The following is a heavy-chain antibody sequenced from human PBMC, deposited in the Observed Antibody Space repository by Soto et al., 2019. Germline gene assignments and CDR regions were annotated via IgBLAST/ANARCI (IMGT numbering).Heavy chain of an antibody. V-gene: IGHV4-4*02. D-gene: IGHD6-13*01. CDR2: IYHSGST. CDR1: GGSISSSNW. CDR3: ARTIAAAGTGHYFDY. Sequence: SETLSLTCAVSGGSISSSNWWSWVRQPPGKGLEWIGKIYHSGSTNYNPSLKSRFTISVDKAKNQFSLKLSSVPAADTAVYYCARTIAAAGTGHYFDYWGQGTLVTVSS. J-gene: IGHJ4*02.